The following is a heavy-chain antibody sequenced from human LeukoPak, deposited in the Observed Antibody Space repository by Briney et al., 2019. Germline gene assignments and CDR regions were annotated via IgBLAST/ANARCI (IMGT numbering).Heavy chain of an antibody. D-gene: IGHD3-16*02. J-gene: IGHJ4*02. CDR1: GGSISSGSYY. CDR3: AREAYDYVWGSYRPYYFDY. Sequence: PSQTLSLTCTVSGGSISSGSYYWSWIRQPAGKGLEWIGRIYTSGSTNYNPALQRRLTIAVDTSKHQFSLKLSSLTAADTAVYYCAREAYDYVWGSYRPYYFDYWGQGTLVTVSS. CDR2: IYTSGST. V-gene: IGHV4-61*02.